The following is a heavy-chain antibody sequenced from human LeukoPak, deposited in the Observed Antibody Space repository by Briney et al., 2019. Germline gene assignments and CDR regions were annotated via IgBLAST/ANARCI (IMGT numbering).Heavy chain of an antibody. CDR2: FDPEDGET. CDR3: ALAPPDGWFDP. D-gene: IGHD1-14*01. V-gene: IGHV1-24*01. J-gene: IGHJ5*02. Sequence: ASVKVSCKVSGYTLTGLSMHWVRQAPGKGLEWMGGFDPEDGETIYAQKFQGRVTMTEDTSTDTAYMELSSLRSEDTAVYYCALAPPDGWFDPWGQGTLVTASS. CDR1: GYTLTGLS.